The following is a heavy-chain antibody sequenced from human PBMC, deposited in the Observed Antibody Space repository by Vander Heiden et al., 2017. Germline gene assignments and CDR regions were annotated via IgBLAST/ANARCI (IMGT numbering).Heavy chain of an antibody. CDR1: GYTSTGYY. CDR3: ARDQKVGPAAIRHWFDP. CDR2: INPNSGGT. V-gene: IGHV1-2*04. D-gene: IGHD2-2*02. J-gene: IGHJ5*02. Sequence: QVQLVQSGAEVKKPGASVKVSCKASGYTSTGYYMHWVRQAPGQGLEWMGWINPNSGGTNYAQKFHGWVTMTRDTSISTAYMEMSRLRSEDTAVYYCARDQKVGPAAIRHWFDPWGHGTMVTVSS.